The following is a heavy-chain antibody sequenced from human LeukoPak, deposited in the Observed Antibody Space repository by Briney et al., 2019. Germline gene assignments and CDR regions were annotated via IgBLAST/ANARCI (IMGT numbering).Heavy chain of an antibody. D-gene: IGHD6-6*01. Sequence: SETLSLTCAVYGGSFSGYYWSWIRQPPGKGLEWIGEITHSGSTNYTPSLKSRVTISVDTSKNQFSLKLSSVTAADTAVYYCATRADSSSDGNWFDPWGQGTLVTVSS. CDR1: GGSFSGYY. CDR3: ATRADSSSDGNWFDP. J-gene: IGHJ5*02. CDR2: ITHSGST. V-gene: IGHV4-34*01.